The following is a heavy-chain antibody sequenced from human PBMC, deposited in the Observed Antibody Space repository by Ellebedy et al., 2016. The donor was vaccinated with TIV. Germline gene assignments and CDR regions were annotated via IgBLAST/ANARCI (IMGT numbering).Heavy chain of an antibody. J-gene: IGHJ3*02. Sequence: MPSETLSLTCAVYGGSFSGYYWSWIRQPPGKGLEWIGEINHSGSTNYNPSLKSRVTISVDTSKNQFSLKLSSVTAADTAVYYCASGNAAMVTGDDAFDIWGQGTMVTVSS. CDR2: INHSGST. V-gene: IGHV4-34*01. D-gene: IGHD5-18*01. CDR3: ASGNAAMVTGDDAFDI. CDR1: GGSFSGYY.